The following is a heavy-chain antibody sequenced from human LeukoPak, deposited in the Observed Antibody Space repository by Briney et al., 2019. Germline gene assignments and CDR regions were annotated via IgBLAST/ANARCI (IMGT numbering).Heavy chain of an antibody. Sequence: PGGSLRLSCAASGFTVSSNYMSWVRQAPGKGLEWVSVIYSGGSTYYADSVKGRFTISRDNSKNTLYLQMNSLRAEDTAVYYCARETTVTNGDFDYWGQGTLVTVSS. J-gene: IGHJ4*02. CDR1: GFTVSSNY. CDR3: ARETTVTNGDFDY. D-gene: IGHD4-17*01. CDR2: IYSGGST. V-gene: IGHV3-66*01.